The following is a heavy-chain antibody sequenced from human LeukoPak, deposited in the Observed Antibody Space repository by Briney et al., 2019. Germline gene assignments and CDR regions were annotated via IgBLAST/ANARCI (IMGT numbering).Heavy chain of an antibody. V-gene: IGHV4-30-2*01. J-gene: IGHJ4*02. CDR2: IYYSGST. CDR1: GVSISSGDYS. D-gene: IGHD3/OR15-3a*01. CDR3: ARVIWTGLNLPYYFDY. Sequence: SETLSLTCAVSGVSISSGDYSWSWLRQPPGKGLEWIGYIYYSGSTYYNPSLRSRVTMSVDRSKNQFSLKLSYVTAADTAVYYCARVIWTGLNLPYYFDYWGQGTLITVSS.